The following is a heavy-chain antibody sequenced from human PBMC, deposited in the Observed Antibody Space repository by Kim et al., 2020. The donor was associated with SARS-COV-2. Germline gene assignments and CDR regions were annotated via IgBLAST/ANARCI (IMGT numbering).Heavy chain of an antibody. V-gene: IGHV1-2*02. Sequence: ASVKVSCKASGYTFTGYYMHWVRQAPGQGLEWMGWINPNSGGTNYAQKFQGRVTMTRDTSISTAYMELSRLRSDDTAVYYCTREEIAAASRYYYYYGMDVWGKGTTVTVSS. J-gene: IGHJ6*04. CDR1: GYTFTGYY. CDR3: TREEIAAASRYYYYYGMDV. D-gene: IGHD6-13*01. CDR2: INPNSGGT.